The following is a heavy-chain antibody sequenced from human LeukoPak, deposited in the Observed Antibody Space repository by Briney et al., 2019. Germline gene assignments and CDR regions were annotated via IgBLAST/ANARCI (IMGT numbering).Heavy chain of an antibody. Sequence: ASVKVSCKASGYTFTGYYMHWVRQAPGQGLEWMGRINPNSGGTNYARKFQGRVTITADESTSTAYMELSSLRSEDTAVYYCARGPRTIFGVVIIKDYYYYGMDVWGQGTTVTVSS. CDR1: GYTFTGYY. J-gene: IGHJ6*02. CDR3: ARGPRTIFGVVIIKDYYYYGMDV. D-gene: IGHD3-3*01. CDR2: INPNSGGT. V-gene: IGHV1-2*06.